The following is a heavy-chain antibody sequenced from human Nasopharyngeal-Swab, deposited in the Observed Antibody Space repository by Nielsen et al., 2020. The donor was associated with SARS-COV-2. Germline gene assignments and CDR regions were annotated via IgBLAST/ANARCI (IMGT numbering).Heavy chain of an antibody. CDR2: IIPIFGTA. CDR3: ARSLIEYSSSSGYYYYYMDV. V-gene: IGHV1-69*13. J-gene: IGHJ6*03. Sequence: SVKVSCKASGGTFSSYAISWVRQAPGQGLEWMGGIIPIFGTANYAQKFQGRATITADESTSTAYMELSSLRSEDTAVYYCARSLIEYSSSSGYYYYYMDVWGKGATVTVSS. D-gene: IGHD6-6*01. CDR1: GGTFSSYA.